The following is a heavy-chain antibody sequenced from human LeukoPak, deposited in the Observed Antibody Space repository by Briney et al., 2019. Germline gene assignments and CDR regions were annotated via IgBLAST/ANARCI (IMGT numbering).Heavy chain of an antibody. J-gene: IGHJ4*02. CDR2: IYYSGST. V-gene: IGHV4-31*03. D-gene: IGHD3-22*01. Sequence: PSETLSLTCTVSGGSISSGDYYWSWIRQDPGKGLEWIGNIYYSGSTYYNPSLKSRVTISVDTSKSQFSLKLSSVTAADTAVYYCAREGYDSSYYYYLDYWGQGTLVTVSS. CDR3: AREGYDSSYYYYLDY. CDR1: GGSISSGDYY.